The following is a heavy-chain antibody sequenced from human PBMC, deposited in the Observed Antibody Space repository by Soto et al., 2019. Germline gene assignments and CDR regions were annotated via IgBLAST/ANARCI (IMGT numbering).Heavy chain of an antibody. V-gene: IGHV3-74*01. J-gene: IGHJ4*02. CDR1: GFTFSNYW. Sequence: EVQLVESGGGLFQPEGSLRLSCEASGFTFSNYWMHWVRQAPGKGLVWVSRINNDGSDPIYADSVKGRFTISRDNAKNTVYLQVKILRVEETAVYYCAIGNPHYSRLAYWGQGSLVTVSS. CDR3: AIGNPHYSRLAY. D-gene: IGHD2-21*01. CDR2: INNDGSDP.